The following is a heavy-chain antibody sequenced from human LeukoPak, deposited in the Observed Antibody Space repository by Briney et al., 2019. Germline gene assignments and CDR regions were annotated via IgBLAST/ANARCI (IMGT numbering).Heavy chain of an antibody. V-gene: IGHV4-30-4*01. J-gene: IGHJ4*02. D-gene: IGHD2-2*01. CDR1: GGSISSGDYY. CDR2: IYYSGST. CDR3: ARQLGYCSSTSCYADKVDY. Sequence: SETLSLTCTVSGGSISSGDYYWSWIRQPPGKGLEWIGYIYYSGSTYYNPSLKSRVTISVDTSKNQFSLKLSSVTAADTAVYYCARQLGYCSSTSCYADKVDYWGQGTLVTVSS.